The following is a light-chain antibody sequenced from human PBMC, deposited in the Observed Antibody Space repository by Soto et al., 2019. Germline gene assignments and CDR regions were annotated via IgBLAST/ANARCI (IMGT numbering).Light chain of an antibody. J-gene: IGKJ1*01. Sequence: DIQMTQSPSCLSASVGDRLTITCRASQDIRTDLVWFQQKPGKAPKRLIYGTSTLQSGVPSRFSGSGSGTEFTLTISSLQPEDFATYYCLQDNSYPRTFGQGTKVDIK. CDR3: LQDNSYPRT. V-gene: IGKV1-17*01. CDR2: GTS. CDR1: QDIRTD.